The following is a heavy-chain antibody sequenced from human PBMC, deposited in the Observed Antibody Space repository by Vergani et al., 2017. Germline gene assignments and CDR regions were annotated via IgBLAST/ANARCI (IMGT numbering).Heavy chain of an antibody. J-gene: IGHJ5*02. V-gene: IGHV6-1*01. D-gene: IGHD3-10*01. CDR2: TYYRSKWYN. Sequence: QVQLQQSGPGLVKPSQTLSLTCAISGDSVSSNSAAWNWIRQSPSRGLEWLGRTYYRSKWYNDYAVAVKSRITINPDTSKNQFSLQLNSVTAEDTAVYYCARDRLTGYYYGSGSYHTLDPWGQGTLVTVSS. CDR1: GDSVSSNSAA. CDR3: ARDRLTGYYYGSGSYHTLDP.